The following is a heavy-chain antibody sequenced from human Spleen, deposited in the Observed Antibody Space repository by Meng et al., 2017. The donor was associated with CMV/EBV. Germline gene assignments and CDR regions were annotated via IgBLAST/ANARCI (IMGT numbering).Heavy chain of an antibody. CDR3: ARAHPSYDILTGYLGY. J-gene: IGHJ4*02. CDR1: GYTFTGYY. V-gene: IGHV1-2*02. CDR2: INPNSGGT. D-gene: IGHD3-9*01. Sequence: SGYTFTGYYMHWVRQAPGQGLEWMGWINPNSGGTNYAQKFQGRVTMTRDTSISTAYMELSRLKSDDTAVYYCARAHPSYDILTGYLGYWGQGTPVTVSS.